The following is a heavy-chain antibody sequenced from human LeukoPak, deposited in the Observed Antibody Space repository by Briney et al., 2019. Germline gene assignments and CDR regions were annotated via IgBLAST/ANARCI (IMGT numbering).Heavy chain of an antibody. J-gene: IGHJ4*02. V-gene: IGHV3-30*18. CDR3: TKEPYEYVSGWYFRY. Sequence: GGSLRLSCAASGFTFSTYGMHWLRQAPGKGLEWLAVVSSDGNTKYYADSVKGRFTISRDNSKNTLSLQMDSLRAEDTAVYYCTKEPYEYVSGWYFRYWGQGTLVTVSS. CDR1: GFTFSTYG. CDR2: VSSDGNTK. D-gene: IGHD6-19*01.